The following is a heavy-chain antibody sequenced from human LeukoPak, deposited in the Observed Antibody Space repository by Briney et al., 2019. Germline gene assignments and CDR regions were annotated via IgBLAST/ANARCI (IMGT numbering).Heavy chain of an antibody. CDR2: ISYDGSNK. J-gene: IGHJ4*02. CDR3: ATDHGFHYGAYFDY. CDR1: GFTFSSYA. Sequence: GGSLRLSCAASGFTFSSYAMHWVRQAPGKGLEWVAVISYDGSNKYYADSVKGRFTISRDNSKNTLYLQMNSLRPEDTAVYYCATDHGFHYGAYFDYWGQGTLVTVSS. D-gene: IGHD4-17*01. V-gene: IGHV3-30-3*01.